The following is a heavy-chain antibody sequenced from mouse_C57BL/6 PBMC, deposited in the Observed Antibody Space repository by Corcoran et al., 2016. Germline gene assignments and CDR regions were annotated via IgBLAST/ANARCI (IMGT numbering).Heavy chain of an antibody. D-gene: IGHD1-1*01. CDR2: IYPGSGNT. CDR1: GYTFTDYY. V-gene: IGHV1-76*01. CDR3: AREGITTVVATGRYFDV. Sequence: QVQLKQSGAELVRPGASVKLSCKASGYTFTDYYINWVKQRPGQGLEWIARIYPGSGNTYYNEKFKGKATLTAEKSSSTAYMQLSSLTSEDSAVYFGAREGITTVVATGRYFDVWGTGTTVTVSS. J-gene: IGHJ1*03.